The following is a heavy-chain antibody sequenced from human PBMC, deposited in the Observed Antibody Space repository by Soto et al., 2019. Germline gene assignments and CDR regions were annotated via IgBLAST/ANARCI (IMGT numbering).Heavy chain of an antibody. V-gene: IGHV4-34*01. Sequence: QVQLQQWGAGLLKPSETLSLTCAVYGGSFSGYYWSWIRQPPGKGLEWIGEINHSGSTNYNPSLKSRVTISVDTSKNLFSLMLSSVTAADTAVYYCASRIMITFGGVIVTHAFDIWGQGTMVTVSS. CDR1: GGSFSGYY. CDR3: ASRIMITFGGVIVTHAFDI. D-gene: IGHD3-16*02. J-gene: IGHJ3*02. CDR2: INHSGST.